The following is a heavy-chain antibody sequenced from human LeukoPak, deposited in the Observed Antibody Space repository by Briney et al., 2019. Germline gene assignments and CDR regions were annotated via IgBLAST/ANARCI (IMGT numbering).Heavy chain of an antibody. V-gene: IGHV4-34*01. CDR3: ARHSMAGTTEC. Sequence: SETLSLTRAVYGGSFSGYYWSWIRQPPGKGLEWIGEINHSGSTNYNPSLKSRVTISVDTSKNQFSLKLSSVTAADTAVYYCARHSMAGTTECWGQGTLVTVSS. CDR1: GGSFSGYY. J-gene: IGHJ4*02. D-gene: IGHD1-1*01. CDR2: INHSGST.